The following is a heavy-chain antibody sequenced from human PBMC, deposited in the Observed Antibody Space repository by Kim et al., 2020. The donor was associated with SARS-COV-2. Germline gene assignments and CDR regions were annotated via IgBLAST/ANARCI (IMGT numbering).Heavy chain of an antibody. J-gene: IGHJ3*02. D-gene: IGHD3-22*01. CDR3: ARDGGKDYDSSMGPSDAFDI. Sequence: RFTISRDNSKNTLYLQMNSLRAEDTAGYYCARDGGKDYDSSMGPSDAFDIWGQGTMVTVSS. V-gene: IGHV3-66*01.